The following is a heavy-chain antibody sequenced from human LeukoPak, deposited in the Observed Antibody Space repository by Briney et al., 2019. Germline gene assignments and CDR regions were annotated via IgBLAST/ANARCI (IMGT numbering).Heavy chain of an antibody. J-gene: IGHJ4*02. CDR3: ARRYCSGGSCYGFELLDY. D-gene: IGHD2-15*01. V-gene: IGHV1-69*05. CDR2: IIPIFGTA. CDR1: GGTFSSYA. Sequence: SVKVSCKASGGTFSSYAISWVRQAPGQGLEWMGGIIPIFGTANYAQKFQGRVTMTRNTSISTAYMELSSLRSEDTAVYYCARRYCSGGSCYGFELLDYWGQGTLVTVSS.